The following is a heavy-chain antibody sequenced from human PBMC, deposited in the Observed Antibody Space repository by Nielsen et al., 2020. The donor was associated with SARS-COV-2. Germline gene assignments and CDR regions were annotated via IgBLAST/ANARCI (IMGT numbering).Heavy chain of an antibody. CDR2: IDYTGSP. CDR3: ARNPLGPPMSYLDY. V-gene: IGHV4-59*01. D-gene: IGHD3-16*01. Sequence: SETLSLTCTVSGGSISSDYWGWIRQPPERGLEWIGYIDYTGSPTYNPSLKSRVSISVDTSTDQFSLRLNSVTAADTAVYYCARNPLGPPMSYLDYWGQGVLVTVSS. CDR1: GGSISSDY. J-gene: IGHJ4*02.